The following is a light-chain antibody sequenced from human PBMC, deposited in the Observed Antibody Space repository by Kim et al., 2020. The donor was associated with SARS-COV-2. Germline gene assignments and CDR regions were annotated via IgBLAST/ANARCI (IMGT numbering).Light chain of an antibody. V-gene: IGKV1-17*03. CDR3: LQHKSYPQT. CDR2: AAS. Sequence: DIQMTQSPSAMSASVGDRVTITCRASQDISNYLAWFQQKPGKVPERLIYAASSLQSGVPSRFSGGGSGTEFTLTISSLQPEDFATYYCLQHKSYPQTFGQGTKVDIK. CDR1: QDISNY. J-gene: IGKJ1*01.